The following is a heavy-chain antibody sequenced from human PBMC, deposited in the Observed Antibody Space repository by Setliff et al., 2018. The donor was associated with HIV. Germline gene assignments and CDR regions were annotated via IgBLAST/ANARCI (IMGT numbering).Heavy chain of an antibody. Sequence: SETLSLTCTASGGSIRSGAYYWNWIRQSAGKGLEWIGHFYGTASTNYSPSLKSRLTISVDTWENEVSLKLSSVTAADTAIYYCARGDQLGLDIWGQGTKVTVSS. D-gene: IGHD3-3*02. J-gene: IGHJ3*02. CDR3: ARGDQLGLDI. V-gene: IGHV4-61*09. CDR2: FYGTAST. CDR1: GGSIRSGAYY.